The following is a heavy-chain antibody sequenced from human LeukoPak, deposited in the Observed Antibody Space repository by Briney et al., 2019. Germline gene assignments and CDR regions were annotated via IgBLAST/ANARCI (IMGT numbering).Heavy chain of an antibody. Sequence: ASVKVSCKDSGGTFSSYAISWVRQAPGQGLEWMGGIIPIFGTANYAQKFQGRVTITTDESTSTAYMELSSLRSEDTAVYYCARGYLEHAFDIWGQGTMVTVSS. CDR3: ARGYLEHAFDI. J-gene: IGHJ3*02. D-gene: IGHD1-1*01. CDR1: GGTFSSYA. CDR2: IIPIFGTA. V-gene: IGHV1-69*05.